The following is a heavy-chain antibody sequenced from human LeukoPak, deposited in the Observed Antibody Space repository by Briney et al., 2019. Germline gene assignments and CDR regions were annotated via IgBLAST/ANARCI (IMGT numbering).Heavy chain of an antibody. J-gene: IGHJ6*02. CDR3: ARDRAYGSGSYYIGYGMDV. Sequence: PSETLSLTCTVSGGSISSYYWSWIRQPPGKGLEWIGYIYYSGSTNYNPSLKSRVTISVDTSKNQFSLKLSSVTAADTAVYYCARDRAYGSGSYYIGYGMDVWGQGTTVTVSS. D-gene: IGHD3-10*01. CDR1: GGSISSYY. CDR2: IYYSGST. V-gene: IGHV4-59*01.